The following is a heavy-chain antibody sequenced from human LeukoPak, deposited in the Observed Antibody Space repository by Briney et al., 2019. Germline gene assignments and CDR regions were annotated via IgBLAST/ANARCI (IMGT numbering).Heavy chain of an antibody. CDR1: GVTVGTNS. J-gene: IGHJ1*01. Sequence: GGSLRLSCAASGVTVGTNSMSWARQSPGKGLEWVSVIYSGGSTYNADSVNGRFTVSRDNSRNTLFLQMNNLRAEDTALYFCASAREYCGSAECYEYFQHWGQGTLVSVSS. CDR3: ASAREYCGSAECYEYFQH. D-gene: IGHD2-21*01. CDR2: IYSGGST. V-gene: IGHV3-53*01.